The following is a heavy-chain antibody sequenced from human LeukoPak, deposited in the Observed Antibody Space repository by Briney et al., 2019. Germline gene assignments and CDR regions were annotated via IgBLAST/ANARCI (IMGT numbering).Heavy chain of an antibody. CDR2: IIPIFGTA. Sequence: SVKVSCKASGGTFSSYAISWVRQAPGQGLEWMGGIIPIFGTANYAQKFQGRVTITTDESTSTAYMELSSLRSEDTAVYYCASQDTPSHAFDIWGQGTMVTVSS. CDR1: GGTFSSYA. D-gene: IGHD5-18*01. J-gene: IGHJ3*02. V-gene: IGHV1-69*05. CDR3: ASQDTPSHAFDI.